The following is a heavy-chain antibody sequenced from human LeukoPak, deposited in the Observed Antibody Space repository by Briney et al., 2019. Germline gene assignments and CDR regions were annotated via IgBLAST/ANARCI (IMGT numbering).Heavy chain of an antibody. CDR1: GFTFSSYG. J-gene: IGHJ3*02. Sequence: GGSLRLSCAASGFTFSSYGMHWVRQAPGKGLEWVAVIWCDGSNKYYADSVKGRFTISRDNSKNTLYLQMNSLRAEDTAVYYCARVHRLLWFGTNAFDIWGQGTMVTVSS. CDR3: ARVHRLLWFGTNAFDI. D-gene: IGHD3-10*01. CDR2: IWCDGSNK. V-gene: IGHV3-33*01.